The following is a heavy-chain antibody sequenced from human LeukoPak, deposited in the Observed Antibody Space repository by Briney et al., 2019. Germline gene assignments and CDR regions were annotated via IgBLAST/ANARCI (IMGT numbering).Heavy chain of an antibody. CDR1: GFTFSSYS. V-gene: IGHV3-48*01. D-gene: IGHD1-20*01. Sequence: GGSLRLSCAASGFTFSSYSMNWVRQAPGKGLEWVSYISSSSSTIYYADSVKGRFTISRDNAKNSLYLQMNSLRGEDTAVYYCARDNSYNWNDVPDYWGQGTLVTVSS. CDR2: ISSSSSTI. J-gene: IGHJ4*02. CDR3: ARDNSYNWNDVPDY.